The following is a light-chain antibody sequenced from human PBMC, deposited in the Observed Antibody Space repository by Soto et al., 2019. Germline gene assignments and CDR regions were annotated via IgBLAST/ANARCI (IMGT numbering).Light chain of an antibody. CDR3: QQYYTTPVT. V-gene: IGKV4-1*01. CDR1: QSLFYSSNKNY. Sequence: DIVMTQSPDSLAVSLGERATINCKSSQSLFYSSNKNYLAWYQQNPGQPPKLLIYWSSTRESGVPDRFSGSGSGTDFTLTISSLQAEDVAVYYCQQYYTTPVTFGQGTKVEIK. J-gene: IGKJ1*01. CDR2: WSS.